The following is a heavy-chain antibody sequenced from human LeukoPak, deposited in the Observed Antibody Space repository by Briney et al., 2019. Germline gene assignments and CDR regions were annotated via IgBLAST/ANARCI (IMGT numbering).Heavy chain of an antibody. CDR1: GFTFSDYA. J-gene: IGHJ4*02. Sequence: GRSLRLSCSASGFTFSDYAMHWVRQAPGKGLEWVAVISSDGTNKYYAESVRGRFTISRDNSANTLYLYMNSLTGADTSVYYCSLTTLAVVYFDYWGQGTLVTVFS. CDR3: SLTTLAVVYFDY. V-gene: IGHV3-30*04. D-gene: IGHD1/OR15-1a*01. CDR2: ISSDGTNK.